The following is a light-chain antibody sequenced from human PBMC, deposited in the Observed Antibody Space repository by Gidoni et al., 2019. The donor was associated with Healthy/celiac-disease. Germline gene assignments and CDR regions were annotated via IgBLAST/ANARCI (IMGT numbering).Light chain of an antibody. J-gene: IGKJ3*01. CDR3: EQRSKWPLVT. Sequence: DIVFTPPSATPSLSPGERATLSCTASQSVSSYLACYQQKPGQAPRLLIYDASNRATRSPARGSGSGARTDFTLTISGLEPEEIAVYYCEQRSKWPLVTFGPGTKVDIK. V-gene: IGKV3-11*01. CDR1: QSVSSY. CDR2: DAS.